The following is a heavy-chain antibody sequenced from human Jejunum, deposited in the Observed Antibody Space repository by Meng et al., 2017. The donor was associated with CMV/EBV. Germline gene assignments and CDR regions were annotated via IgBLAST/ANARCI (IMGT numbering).Heavy chain of an antibody. D-gene: IGHD1-14*01. CDR3: TRGLDHNEAGSL. CDR2: IHPSGST. J-gene: IGHJ4*02. Sequence: QVQLQQWGAGLLKPSETLSLTCTVYGGSFSDYYRNWIRQPPGKGLEWIGEIHPSGSTYYNPSLESRVTISVDTSKNQFSLNLSSVTAADTAVYYCTRGLDHNEAGSLWGQGTLVTVSS. CDR1: GGSFSDYY. V-gene: IGHV4-34*01.